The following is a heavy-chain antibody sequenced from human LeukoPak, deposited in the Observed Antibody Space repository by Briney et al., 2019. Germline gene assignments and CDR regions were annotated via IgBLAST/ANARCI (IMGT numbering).Heavy chain of an antibody. Sequence: GGPLRLSCAASGFTFDDYAMHWVRQAPGKGLERVSGISWNSGSIGYADSVKGRFTISRDNAKNSLYLQMNSLRAEDTALYYCAKDGYFDWLVTLDLNYFDYWGQGTLVTVSS. CDR2: ISWNSGSI. CDR3: AKDGYFDWLVTLDLNYFDY. J-gene: IGHJ4*02. V-gene: IGHV3-9*01. D-gene: IGHD3-9*01. CDR1: GFTFDDYA.